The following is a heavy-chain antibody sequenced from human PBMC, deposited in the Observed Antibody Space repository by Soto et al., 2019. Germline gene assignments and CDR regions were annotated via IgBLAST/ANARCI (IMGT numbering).Heavy chain of an antibody. CDR1: GGSLSGYY. D-gene: IGHD1-26*01. V-gene: IGHV4-34*01. Sequence: QVQLQQWGAGLLKPSETLSLTCAVYGGSLSGYYWSWIRQPPGKALEWIGEINHSGNTNYNASLKSRVTISVDTSKNQLFLNLNSVTAADTAMYYCARHHVRGRTIAGAAEFWGQGTLVTVSS. CDR3: ARHHVRGRTIAGAAEF. CDR2: INHSGNT. J-gene: IGHJ4*02.